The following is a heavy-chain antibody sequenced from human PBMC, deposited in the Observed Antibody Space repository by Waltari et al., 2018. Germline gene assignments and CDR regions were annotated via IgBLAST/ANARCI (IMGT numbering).Heavy chain of an antibody. Sequence: QITLKESGPTLVKPTQTLTLTCTFSGSSLNTHEVRVGWIRQPPGKALEWLAIIYWNDDERYSPSLKSRLTITQDTSKNQLVLTMTNMEAVDTATYYCASQSYCGGDCSPPYFDYWGQGILVTVSS. CDR1: GSSLNTHEVR. CDR2: IYWNDDE. D-gene: IGHD2-21*01. CDR3: ASQSYCGGDCSPPYFDY. V-gene: IGHV2-5*01. J-gene: IGHJ4*02.